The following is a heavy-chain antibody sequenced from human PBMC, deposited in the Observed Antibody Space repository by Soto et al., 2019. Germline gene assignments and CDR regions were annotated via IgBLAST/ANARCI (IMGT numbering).Heavy chain of an antibody. Sequence: GGALRLSCAPSGFTFGSYAMGWVRQAPGKGLEWVSGISGSGVGTYYADSVKGRFTISRDNSKNTLYLQMNSLRAEDTAVYYCAKEIGHYDILTGYYALDYWGQGTLVTVS. CDR2: ISGSGVGT. CDR1: GFTFGSYA. CDR3: AKEIGHYDILTGYYALDY. D-gene: IGHD3-9*01. V-gene: IGHV3-23*01. J-gene: IGHJ4*02.